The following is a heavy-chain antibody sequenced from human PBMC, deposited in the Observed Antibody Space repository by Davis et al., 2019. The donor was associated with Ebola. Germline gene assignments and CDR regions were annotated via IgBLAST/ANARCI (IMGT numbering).Heavy chain of an antibody. CDR3: ASSVATPGAFDI. CDR2: ISSGSST. V-gene: IGHV3-48*01. Sequence: GGSLRLSCAASGFTFSDYSMDWVRQAPGKGPEWVSHISSGSSTYYADSVKGRFTISRDNSKNTLYLQMNSLRVEDTAVYYCASSVATPGAFDIWGQGTMVTVSS. J-gene: IGHJ3*02. D-gene: IGHD2-15*01. CDR1: GFTFSDYS.